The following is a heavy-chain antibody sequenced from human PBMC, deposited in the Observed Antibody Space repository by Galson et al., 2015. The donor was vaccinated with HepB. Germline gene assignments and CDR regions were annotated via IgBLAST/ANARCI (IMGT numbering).Heavy chain of an antibody. CDR3: AKDGIPVQLERRPYFDY. Sequence: SLRLVCEAAGVTFGCYAMSWVGQAPGTGLVWVATVSASGGCAFYADPVQGRFTLSRDNSKNTLYVQMNSLTDEDTAVYYCAKDGIPVQLERRPYFDYWGQGTLVTV. V-gene: IGHV3-23*01. J-gene: IGHJ4*02. CDR2: VSASGGCA. CDR1: GVTFGCYA. D-gene: IGHD1-1*01.